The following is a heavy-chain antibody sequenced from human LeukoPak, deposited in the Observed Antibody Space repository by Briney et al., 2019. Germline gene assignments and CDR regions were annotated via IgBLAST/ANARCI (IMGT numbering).Heavy chain of an antibody. CDR3: ARDGPGEAAAGYYYYGMDV. CDR1: GYTFTSYG. V-gene: IGHV1-18*04. J-gene: IGHJ6*04. CDR2: ISAYNGNT. Sequence: RASVKVSCKASGYTFTSYGISWVRQAPGQGLEWMGWISAYNGNTNYAQKLRGRVTMTTDTSTSTAYMELRSLRSDDTAVYYCARDGPGEAAAGYYYYGMDVWGKGTTVTVSS. D-gene: IGHD6-13*01.